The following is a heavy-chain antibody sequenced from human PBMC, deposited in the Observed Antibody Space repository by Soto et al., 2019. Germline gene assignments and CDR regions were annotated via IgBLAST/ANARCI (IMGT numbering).Heavy chain of an antibody. J-gene: IGHJ5*02. CDR1: GFTFSDHF. Sequence: VQLVESGGGLVQPGGSLRLSCAASGFTFSDHFMDWVRQAPGKGLELVGRIRNEANAYSTEYAASVKGRFTVSRDNSRNERYLQMSSLKSEDTGVYDCARRMFFGSGSDQIGDFDPWGHGTLVTVSS. D-gene: IGHD3-10*01. V-gene: IGHV3-72*01. CDR2: IRNEANAYST. CDR3: ARRMFFGSGSDQIGDFDP.